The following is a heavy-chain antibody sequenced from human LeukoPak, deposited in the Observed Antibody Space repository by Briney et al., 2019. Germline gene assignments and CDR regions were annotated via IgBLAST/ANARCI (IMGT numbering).Heavy chain of an antibody. V-gene: IGHV3-48*01. CDR3: ARIGYCSSASCRHALDY. J-gene: IGHJ4*02. CDR1: GFTFSSYS. D-gene: IGHD2-2*01. Sequence: GGSLRLSCAASGFTFSSYSMNWVRQAPGKGLEWVSSISSSSSTIYYADSVKGRFTISRDNAKNSLYLQVNSLRAEDTAVYYCARIGYCSSASCRHALDYWGQGTLVTVSS. CDR2: ISSSSSTI.